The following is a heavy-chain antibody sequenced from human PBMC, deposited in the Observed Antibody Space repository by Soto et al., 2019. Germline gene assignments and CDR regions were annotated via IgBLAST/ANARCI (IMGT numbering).Heavy chain of an antibody. J-gene: IGHJ6*02. CDR3: ARAGMDV. CDR1: CGYFSGYY. Sequence: SETLSLTCAVYCGYFSGYYWSWIRQPPGKGLEWIGEINHSGSTNYNPSLKSRVTISVDTSKNQFSLKLSSVTAADTAVYYCARAGMDVWGQGTTVTVSS. V-gene: IGHV4-34*01. CDR2: INHSGST.